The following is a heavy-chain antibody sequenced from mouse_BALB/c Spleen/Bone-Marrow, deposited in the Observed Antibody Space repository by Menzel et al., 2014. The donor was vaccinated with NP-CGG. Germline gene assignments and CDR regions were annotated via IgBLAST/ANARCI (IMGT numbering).Heavy chain of an antibody. V-gene: IGHV1S56*01. D-gene: IGHD2-3*01. CDR2: INPGDGSA. J-gene: IGHJ1*01. Sequence: VKLQESGPELVKPGTLVKMSCKASGYTFTSYDINWVKQRPGQGLELIGWINPGDGSAKYNEKFKGKATLTADKSSSTTDMQLSSRTSENAAVYFCAGTSDGYYGYFDVWGAGTMVTVSS. CDR3: AGTSDGYYGYFDV. CDR1: GYTFTSYD.